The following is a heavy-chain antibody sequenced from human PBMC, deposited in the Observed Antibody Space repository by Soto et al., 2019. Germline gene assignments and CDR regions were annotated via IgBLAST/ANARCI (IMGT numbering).Heavy chain of an antibody. CDR3: ARDRRFLEWLDY. D-gene: IGHD3-3*01. CDR1: GFKFSTYG. J-gene: IGHJ4*02. Sequence: QVQVVESGGGVVQPGRSLRLSCVASGFKFSTYGMHWVRQAPGKGLEGVAVIWFDGSNKYYGDSVKGRFTISRDNSKNTVYLQMNSLRVEDTAVYYCARDRRFLEWLDYWGQGTLVTV. V-gene: IGHV3-33*01. CDR2: IWFDGSNK.